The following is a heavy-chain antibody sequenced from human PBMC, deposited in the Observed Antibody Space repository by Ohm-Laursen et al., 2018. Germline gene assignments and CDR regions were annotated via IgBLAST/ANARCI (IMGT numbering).Heavy chain of an antibody. CDR1: GGSISSYY. CDR2: IYTSEGT. V-gene: IGHV4-4*07. CDR3: ARVGGIPLGAFDI. Sequence: TLSLTCTVSGGSISSYYWSWIRQPAGKGLEWIGRIYTSEGTNYNPSLKSRVTMSGDTSKNQFSLKLSSVTAADTAVYFCARVGGIPLGAFDIWGQGTMVTVSS. D-gene: IGHD3-10*01. J-gene: IGHJ3*02.